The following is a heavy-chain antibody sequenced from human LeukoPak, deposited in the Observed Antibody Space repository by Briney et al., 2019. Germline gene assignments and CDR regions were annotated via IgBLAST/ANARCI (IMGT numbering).Heavy chain of an antibody. J-gene: IGHJ4*02. Sequence: SETLSLTCAVYGGSFSGYYWSWIRQPPGKGLEWIGEINHSGSTNYNPSLKSRVTLSVDTSKNQFSLRLSSVTAADTALYYCARATWIQLWLLDYWGQGTLVTVSS. CDR2: INHSGST. CDR1: GGSFSGYY. D-gene: IGHD5-18*01. V-gene: IGHV4-34*01. CDR3: ARATWIQLWLLDY.